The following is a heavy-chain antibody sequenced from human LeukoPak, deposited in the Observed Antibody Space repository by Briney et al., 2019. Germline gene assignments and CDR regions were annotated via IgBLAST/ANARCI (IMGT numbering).Heavy chain of an antibody. D-gene: IGHD1-26*01. CDR3: ARDKSVGSTPFDY. CDR1: GFTFSNYW. CDR2: IKQDGSEK. J-gene: IGHJ4*02. Sequence: PGGSLRLSCAASGFTFSNYWMGCVRQAPGKGLERVANIKQDGSEKYYVDSVKGRFTISRDNAKKSLYLQMNSLRAEDTAVYYGARDKSVGSTPFDYWGQGTLVTVSS. V-gene: IGHV3-7*05.